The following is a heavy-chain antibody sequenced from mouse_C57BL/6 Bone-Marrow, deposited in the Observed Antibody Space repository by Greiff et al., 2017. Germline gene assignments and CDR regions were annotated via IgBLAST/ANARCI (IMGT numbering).Heavy chain of an antibody. V-gene: IGHV1-75*01. Sequence: QVQLKQSGPELVKPGASVKISCKASGYTFTDYYINWVKQRPGQGLEWIGWIFPGSGSTYYNEKFKGKATLTVDKSSSTAYMLLSSLTSEDSAVYFCARGGGSSYDWYFDVWGTGTTVTVSS. CDR3: ARGGGSSYDWYFDV. J-gene: IGHJ1*03. CDR2: IFPGSGST. D-gene: IGHD1-1*01. CDR1: GYTFTDYY.